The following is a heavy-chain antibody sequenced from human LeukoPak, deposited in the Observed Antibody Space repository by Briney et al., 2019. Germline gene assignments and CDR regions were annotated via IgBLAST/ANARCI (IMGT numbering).Heavy chain of an antibody. V-gene: IGHV4-59*01. CDR2: IYYSGST. Sequence: SETLSLTCAVYGGSISSYYWSWIRQPPGKGLEWIGYIYYSGSTNYNPSLKSRVTISVDTSKNQFSLKLSSVTAADTAVYYCARVRLGIYYYMDVWGKGTTVTVSS. CDR3: ARVRLGIYYYMDV. CDR1: GGSISSYY. D-gene: IGHD3-16*01. J-gene: IGHJ6*03.